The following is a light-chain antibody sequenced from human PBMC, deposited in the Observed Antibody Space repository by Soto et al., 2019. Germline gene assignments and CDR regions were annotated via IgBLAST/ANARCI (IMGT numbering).Light chain of an antibody. CDR2: RAS. J-gene: IGKJ2*01. CDR3: QHYNFWPHS. Sequence: EIVMGQSPGARCAPPGEVATLSCRASQSVRDNLAWYQQKPGQAPRLLIYRASIRATGVPARFSGSGSGTEFTLTISGLQSEDVSIYFCQHYNFWPHSFGQGTKVDIK. V-gene: IGKV3-15*01. CDR1: QSVRDN.